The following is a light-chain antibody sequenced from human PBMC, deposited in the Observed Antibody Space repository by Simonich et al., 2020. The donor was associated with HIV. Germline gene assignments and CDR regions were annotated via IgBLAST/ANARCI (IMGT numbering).Light chain of an antibody. CDR3: QQYNNWPRT. V-gene: IGKV3-15*01. J-gene: IGKJ1*01. CDR2: DAS. Sequence: EMVMTQSPSTLSLSPGKRATLSCRASQSVSSNLAWYQQKPGQAPTLLIYDASTRATGIPARFSGSGSGTEFTLTINRMQSEDFAVYYCQQYNNWPRTFGLGTKVEMK. CDR1: QSVSSN.